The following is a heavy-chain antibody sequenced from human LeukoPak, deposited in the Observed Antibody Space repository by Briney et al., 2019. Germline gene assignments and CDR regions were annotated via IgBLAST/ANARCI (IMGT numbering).Heavy chain of an antibody. D-gene: IGHD7-27*01. CDR1: GGSISSSSYY. CDR3: ARQFAGAHAFDI. J-gene: IGHJ3*02. V-gene: IGHV4-39*01. Sequence: SETLSLTCTVSGGSISSSSYYWGWIRQPPGKGLEWIGSIYYSGSTYYNPSLKSRVTISVDTSRNQFSLKLSSVTAADTAVYYCARQFAGAHAFDIWGQGTMVTVSS. CDR2: IYYSGST.